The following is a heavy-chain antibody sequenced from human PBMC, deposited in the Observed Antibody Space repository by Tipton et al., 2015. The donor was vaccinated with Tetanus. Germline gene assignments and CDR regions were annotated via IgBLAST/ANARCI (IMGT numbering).Heavy chain of an antibody. J-gene: IGHJ4*02. CDR1: GFTFSDHW. CDR3: AREKRFNLYYVDS. D-gene: IGHD3-3*01. Sequence: SLRLSCAGSGFTFSDHWMSWVRQVPGKGLEWVANIKQDGSVKHYVDSVKGRFSISRDNAKNSLYLQMNSLRAEDTAIYYCAREKRFNLYYVDSWGQGTLVTVSS. V-gene: IGHV3-7*01. CDR2: IKQDGSVK.